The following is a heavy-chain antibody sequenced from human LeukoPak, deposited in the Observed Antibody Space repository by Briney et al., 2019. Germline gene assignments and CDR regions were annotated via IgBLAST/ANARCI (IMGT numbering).Heavy chain of an antibody. CDR2: TYYSGNT. V-gene: IGHV4-59*01. Sequence: SETLSLTCTVSGGSISSYYWSWIRQPPGKGLEWIGNTYYSGNTNYNPSLKSRVTISVDTSKNQVSLKLTSVTTADTAVYYCARWIQVWLQGGQTGAFDIWGQGTMLTVSS. D-gene: IGHD5-18*01. CDR1: GGSISSYY. CDR3: ARWIQVWLQGGQTGAFDI. J-gene: IGHJ3*02.